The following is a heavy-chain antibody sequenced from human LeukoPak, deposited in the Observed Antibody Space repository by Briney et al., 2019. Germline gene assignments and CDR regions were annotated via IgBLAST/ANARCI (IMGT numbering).Heavy chain of an antibody. Sequence: ASVRVSCKASGYAFTSNHIHWVRQAPGQGLEWMGIINPSGRSTNYAQKFQGRVTMTSDTSTSTVSMELTSLRSEDTAVYYCAKEEGQVPGPLVVAGTYYFDYWGQGTLVTVSS. J-gene: IGHJ4*02. V-gene: IGHV1-46*01. CDR1: GYAFTSNH. D-gene: IGHD2-15*01. CDR2: INPSGRST. CDR3: AKEEGQVPGPLVVAGTYYFDY.